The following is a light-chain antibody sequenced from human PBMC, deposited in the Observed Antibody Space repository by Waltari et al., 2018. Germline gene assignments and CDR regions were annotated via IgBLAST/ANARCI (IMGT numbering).Light chain of an antibody. J-gene: IGLJ2*01. CDR2: RTD. CDR3: AAWDESLNAVL. Sequence: QSVLTQAPSASGAPGQRVPIPCSGRTSNIGNHYVYWYQKLPGTAPKPLIRRTDERHSGVPDRFSASKSGTSASLAISGLQSDDEASYFCAAWDESLNAVLFGGGTKLTVL. V-gene: IGLV1-47*01. CDR1: TSNIGNHY.